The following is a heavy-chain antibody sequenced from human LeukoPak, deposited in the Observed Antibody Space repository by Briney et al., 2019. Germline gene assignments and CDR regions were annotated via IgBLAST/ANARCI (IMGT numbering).Heavy chain of an antibody. J-gene: IGHJ4*02. CDR1: GFTFSSYA. CDR3: AKRGAAAGPFDY. D-gene: IGHD6-13*01. CDR2: ISGSGGST. V-gene: IGHV3-23*01. Sequence: GGSLRLPCAASGFTFSSYAMSWVRHAPGKGLEWVSAISGSGGSTYYADSVKGRFTISRDNSKNTLYLQMNSLRAEDTAVYYCAKRGAAAGPFDYWGQGTLVTVSS.